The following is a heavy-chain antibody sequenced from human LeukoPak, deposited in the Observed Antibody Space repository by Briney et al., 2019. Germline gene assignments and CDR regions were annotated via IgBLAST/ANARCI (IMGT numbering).Heavy chain of an antibody. CDR2: IYSGGST. Sequence: PGGSLRLSCAASGFTVSSNYMSWVRQAPGKGLEWVSVIYSGGSTYYADSVKGRFTISRNNSKNTLYLQMNSLRAEDTAVYYCARGRGDSSGYLDRYFDYWGQGTLVTVSS. CDR1: GFTVSSNY. CDR3: ARGRGDSSGYLDRYFDY. D-gene: IGHD3-22*01. V-gene: IGHV3-66*01. J-gene: IGHJ4*02.